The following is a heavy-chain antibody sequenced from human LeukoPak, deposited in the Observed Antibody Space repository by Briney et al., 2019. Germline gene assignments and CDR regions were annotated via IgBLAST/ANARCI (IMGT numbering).Heavy chain of an antibody. CDR3: AQKTSGSYIYY. CDR1: GFTFSSYA. Sequence: GGSLRLSCAASGFTFSSYAMNWVRQAPGKGLEWVSVISGSGGTTYYADSVKGRFTISRDNSKNTLYLQMNSLRAEDTAVYYCAQKTSGSYIYYWGQGTLVTVSS. J-gene: IGHJ4*02. V-gene: IGHV3-23*01. CDR2: ISGSGGTT. D-gene: IGHD3-10*01.